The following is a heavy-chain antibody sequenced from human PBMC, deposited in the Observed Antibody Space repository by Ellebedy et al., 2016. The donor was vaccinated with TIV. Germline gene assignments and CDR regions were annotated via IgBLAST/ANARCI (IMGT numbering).Heavy chain of an antibody. CDR2: INQDGCGK. CDR1: GFTFNKHW. V-gene: IGHV3-7*01. J-gene: IGHJ4*02. CDR3: GRSILAPYYHDDVGFYWGRNAEEEF. Sequence: GESLKISXVASGFTFNKHWMSWVRQAPGKGLEWVANINQDGCGKYYVDSVKGRFTISRDNSENTVYVQMTSLRTEDTAVYFCGRSILAPYYHDDVGFYWGRNAEEEFWGQGTLVTVSS. D-gene: IGHD3-22*01.